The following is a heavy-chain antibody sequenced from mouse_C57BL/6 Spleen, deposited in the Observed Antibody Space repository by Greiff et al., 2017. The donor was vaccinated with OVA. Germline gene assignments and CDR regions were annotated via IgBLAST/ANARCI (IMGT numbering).Heavy chain of an antibody. CDR2: ISYDGSN. J-gene: IGHJ3*01. D-gene: IGHD2-5*01. CDR3: ASGHYSNPAWFAY. V-gene: IGHV3-6*01. CDR1: GYSITSGYY. Sequence: EVKLQESGPGLVKPSQSLSLTCSVTGYSITSGYYWNWIRQFPGNKLEWMGYISYDGSNNYNPSLKNRISITRDTSKNQFFLKLNSVTTEDTATYYCASGHYSNPAWFAYWGQGTLVTVSA.